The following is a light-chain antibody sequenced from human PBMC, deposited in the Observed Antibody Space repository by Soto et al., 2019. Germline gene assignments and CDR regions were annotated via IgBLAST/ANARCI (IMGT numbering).Light chain of an antibody. CDR3: CSYAGSSILAVV. V-gene: IGLV2-23*01. CDR1: SSDVGSYNL. J-gene: IGLJ2*01. Sequence: QSVLTQPASVSGSPGQSITISCTGTSSDVGSYNLVSWYQQHPGKAPKLMIYEGSKRPSGVSNRFSGSKSGNTASLTISGLQAEDEADYYCCSYAGSSILAVVFGGGTKVTVL. CDR2: EGS.